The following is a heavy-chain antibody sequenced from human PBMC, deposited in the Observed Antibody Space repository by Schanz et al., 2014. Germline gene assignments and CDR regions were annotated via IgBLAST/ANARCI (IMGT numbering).Heavy chain of an antibody. J-gene: IGHJ4*02. CDR3: ARHHDFWSGPDGRYLDL. CDR1: GASISSTTYY. Sequence: QVQLQESGPGLVKPSETLSLTCSVSGASISSTTYYWGWVRQPPGKGLEWIGNIYYSGNTYYNPSLESRVTVTIEAYRNQFSLPLTSVTAADTAVYYCARHHDFWSGPDGRYLDLWGQGTLVTVSS. V-gene: IGHV4-39*01. D-gene: IGHD3-3*01. CDR2: IYYSGNT.